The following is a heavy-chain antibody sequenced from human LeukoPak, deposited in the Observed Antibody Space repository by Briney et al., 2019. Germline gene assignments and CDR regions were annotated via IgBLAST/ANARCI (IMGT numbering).Heavy chain of an antibody. V-gene: IGHV1-2*02. D-gene: IGHD4-17*01. J-gene: IGHJ4*02. CDR1: GYSFIDNY. CDR3: AREVYGDSSFDY. CDR2: INPNSGGT. Sequence: GASVKVSCKASGYSFIDNYMHWVRQAPGQGLEWMGWINPNSGGTNYAQKFQGRVTMTRDASISTAYLELSRLRSDDTAVYYCAREVYGDSSFDYWGQGTLLTVSS.